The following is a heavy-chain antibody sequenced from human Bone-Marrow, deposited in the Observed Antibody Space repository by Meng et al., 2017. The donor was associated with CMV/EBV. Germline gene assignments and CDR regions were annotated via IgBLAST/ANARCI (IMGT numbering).Heavy chain of an antibody. V-gene: IGHV1-2*02. Sequence: ASVKVSCKASGYTFTAYHMPWVRQAPGQGLEWMGWVNPYSGGTFYAQKFKGRVTMTRDTSTSTAYMELTNLTSDATAIYYCTRHANYLDFWGQGTTVTVSS. J-gene: IGHJ6*02. CDR1: GYTFTAYH. CDR3: TRHANYLDF. D-gene: IGHD4/OR15-4a*01. CDR2: VNPYSGGT.